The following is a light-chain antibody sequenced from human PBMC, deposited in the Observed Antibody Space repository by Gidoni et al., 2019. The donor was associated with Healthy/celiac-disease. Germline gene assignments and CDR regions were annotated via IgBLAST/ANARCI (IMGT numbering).Light chain of an antibody. CDR2: AAS. Sequence: DIQMTQSPSSLSASVGDRVTITCRASQSIISYLNWYQQKPGKAPKLLIYAASSLQSGVPSRFSGSGSGTDFTLTISSLQHEDFATYYCQQSYSTPSITFGQGTRLEIK. V-gene: IGKV1-39*01. CDR1: QSIISY. CDR3: QQSYSTPSIT. J-gene: IGKJ5*01.